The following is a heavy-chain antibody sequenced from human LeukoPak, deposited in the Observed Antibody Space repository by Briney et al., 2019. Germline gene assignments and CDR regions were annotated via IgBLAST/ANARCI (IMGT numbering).Heavy chain of an antibody. CDR1: GFTFSSYG. D-gene: IGHD6-13*01. V-gene: IGHV3-30*02. CDR3: AKVVKGQQPYFDY. J-gene: IGHJ4*02. Sequence: GGSLRLSCAASGFTFSSYGMHWVRQAPGKGLEWVAFIRYDGSNKYYADSVKGRFTISRDNSKNTLYLQMNSLRAEDTAVYYCAKVVKGQQPYFDYWGQGTLVTVSS. CDR2: IRYDGSNK.